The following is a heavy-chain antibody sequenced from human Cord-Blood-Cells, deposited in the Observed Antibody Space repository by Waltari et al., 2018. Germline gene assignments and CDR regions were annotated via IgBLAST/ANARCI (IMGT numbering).Heavy chain of an antibody. Sequence: QVQLVQSGAEVKKPGASVKVSCKASGYTFTSYALHWVRQAPGQRLEWMGWINAGNGNTKNSQKFQGRVPITRDTAASTDYMELSSLRSEDTAVYYCARSGHDFWRGYYPDYYYYGMDVWGQGTTVTVSS. CDR1: GYTFTSYA. J-gene: IGHJ6*02. CDR2: INAGNGNT. V-gene: IGHV1-3*01. D-gene: IGHD3-3*01. CDR3: ARSGHDFWRGYYPDYYYYGMDV.